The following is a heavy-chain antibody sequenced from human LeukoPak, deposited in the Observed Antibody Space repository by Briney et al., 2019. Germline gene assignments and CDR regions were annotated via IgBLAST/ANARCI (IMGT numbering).Heavy chain of an antibody. J-gene: IGHJ4*02. V-gene: IGHV3-53*01. D-gene: IGHD1-1*01. CDR2: IYSGGST. Sequence: GGSLRLSCAASGFTFSDYYMSWIRQAPGKGLEWVSVIYSGGSTYYADSVKGRFTISRDNSKNTLYLQMNSLRAEDTAVYYCARETGTFDYWGQGTLVTVSS. CDR3: ARETGTFDY. CDR1: GFTFSDYY.